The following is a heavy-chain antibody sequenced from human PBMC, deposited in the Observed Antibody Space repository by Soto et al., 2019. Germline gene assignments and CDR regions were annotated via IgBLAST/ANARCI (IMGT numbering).Heavy chain of an antibody. CDR3: ARGGISSSSVYYHGMDV. J-gene: IGHJ6*02. D-gene: IGHD6-6*01. Sequence: ASMKVSCKASGYTFTSYYMHLVRQAPGQGLELMGIINPGGGSTSDAQKFQGRVTMTRDTSTSTVYMELSSLRSEDTAVYYCARGGISSSSVYYHGMDVWGQGTTVTVSS. CDR1: GYTFTSYY. V-gene: IGHV1-46*01. CDR2: INPGGGST.